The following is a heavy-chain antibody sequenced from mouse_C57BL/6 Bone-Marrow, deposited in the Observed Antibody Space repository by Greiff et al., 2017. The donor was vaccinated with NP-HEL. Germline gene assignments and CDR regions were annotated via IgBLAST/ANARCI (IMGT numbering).Heavy chain of an antibody. CDR2: IYPRSGNT. D-gene: IGHD1-1*01. CDR1: GYTFTSYG. CDR3: AYYYGSSYWDFDV. Sequence: VQLQQSGAELARPGASVKLSCKASGYTFTSYGISWVKQRTGQGLEWIGEIYPRSGNTYYNEKFKGKATLTADKSSSTAYMELRSLTSEDSAVYFCAYYYGSSYWDFDVWGTVTTVTVSS. V-gene: IGHV1-81*01. J-gene: IGHJ1*03.